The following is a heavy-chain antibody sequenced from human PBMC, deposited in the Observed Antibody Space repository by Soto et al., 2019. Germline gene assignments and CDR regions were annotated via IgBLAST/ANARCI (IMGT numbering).Heavy chain of an antibody. CDR2: ISWNSGSI. CDR1: GFTFDDYA. Sequence: EVQLVESGGGLVQPGRSLRLSCAASGFTFDDYAMHWVRQAPGKGLEWVSGISWNSGSIGYADSVKGRFTISRDNAXISLYLQMNSLRAEDTALYYCAKDPGASGWRYGMDVWGQGTTVTVSS. V-gene: IGHV3-9*01. CDR3: AKDPGASGWRYGMDV. D-gene: IGHD6-19*01. J-gene: IGHJ6*02.